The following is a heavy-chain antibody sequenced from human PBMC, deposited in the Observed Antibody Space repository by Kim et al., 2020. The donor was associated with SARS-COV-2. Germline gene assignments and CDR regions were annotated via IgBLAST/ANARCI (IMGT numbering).Heavy chain of an antibody. D-gene: IGHD5-12*01. J-gene: IGHJ2*01. V-gene: IGHV3-13*01. CDR3: ARDGGYSGYVPDWYFDL. Sequence: VKGRFTISRENAKNSLYLQMNGLRAGDTAVYYCARDGGYSGYVPDWYFDLWGRGTLVTVSS.